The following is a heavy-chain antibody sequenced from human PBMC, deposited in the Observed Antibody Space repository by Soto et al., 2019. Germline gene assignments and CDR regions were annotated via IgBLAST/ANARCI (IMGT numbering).Heavy chain of an antibody. Sequence: SETLSLTCTVSGNSLNSESSYWHWNPHAPGKGPELIGYIYYNGGTKCYPSLMSRATILLDESTNKFSLTLTSVTGADTAVYYCARDGGQGRGVSCDYWGRGXLVTVYS. CDR1: GNSLNSESSY. D-gene: IGHD3-10*01. CDR3: ARDGGQGRGVSCDY. V-gene: IGHV4-61*01. CDR2: IYYNGGT. J-gene: IGHJ4*02.